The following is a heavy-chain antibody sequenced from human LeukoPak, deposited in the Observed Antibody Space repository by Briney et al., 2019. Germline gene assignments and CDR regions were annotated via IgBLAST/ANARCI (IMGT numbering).Heavy chain of an antibody. CDR3: ARVTAVTGEMDV. V-gene: IGHV4-30-2*01. D-gene: IGHD4-17*01. Sequence: SQTLSLTCAVSGGPISSGGYSWSWIRQPPGKGLEWIGYIYHSGSTYYNPSLKSRVTISVDRSKNQFSLKLSSVTAADTAVYYCARVTAVTGEMDVWGQGTTVTVSS. CDR1: GGPISSGGYS. J-gene: IGHJ6*02. CDR2: IYHSGST.